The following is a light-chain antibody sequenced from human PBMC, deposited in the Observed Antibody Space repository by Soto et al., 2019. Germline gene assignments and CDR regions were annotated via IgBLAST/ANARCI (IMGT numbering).Light chain of an antibody. J-gene: IGKJ1*01. Sequence: DTQMTQSPFILSASVGDRVTITCRASQTIYSWLAWYQQKPGKAPKILIYKASSLESGVPSRFSGSGSGTEFTLTISSLQPADFATYYCQQYSTYTPRTFGQRTRWIS. CDR1: QTIYSW. CDR3: QQYSTYTPRT. CDR2: KAS. V-gene: IGKV1-5*03.